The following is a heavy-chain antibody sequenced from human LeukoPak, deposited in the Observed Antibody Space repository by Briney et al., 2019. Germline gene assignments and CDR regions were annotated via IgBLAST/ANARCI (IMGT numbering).Heavy chain of an antibody. D-gene: IGHD2-15*01. J-gene: IGHJ4*02. CDR1: RFTFTDYG. CDR2: IYCGGSGK. CDR3: ARDWCGGGSCYYFDH. V-gene: IGHV3-33*01. Sequence: GVSLTLSCAASRFTFTDYGMLWLPQPPGKGLVGVTHIYCGGSGKYYADSVKGRFTIARDNSKDTLYLQMNSLRAEDTAVYYCARDWCGGGSCYYFDHWGQGTMATVP.